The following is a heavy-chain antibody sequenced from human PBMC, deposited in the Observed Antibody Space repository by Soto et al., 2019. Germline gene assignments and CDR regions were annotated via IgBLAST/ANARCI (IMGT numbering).Heavy chain of an antibody. V-gene: IGHV5-10-1*01. Sequence: GESLKISCKGSGYSFTSYWISWVRQMAGKGLEWMGRIDPSDSYTNYSPSFQGHVTISADKSISTAYLQWSSLKASDTAMYYCASATYYYDSSGYYQSLYYYYGMDVWGQGTTVTVSS. D-gene: IGHD3-22*01. CDR1: GYSFTSYW. J-gene: IGHJ6*02. CDR3: ASATYYYDSSGYYQSLYYYYGMDV. CDR2: IDPSDSYT.